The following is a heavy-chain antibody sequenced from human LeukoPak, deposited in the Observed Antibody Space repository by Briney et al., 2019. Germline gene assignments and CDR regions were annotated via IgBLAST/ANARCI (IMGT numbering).Heavy chain of an antibody. CDR1: GDSVSTASNA. CDR3: ARESGVQNYGGNFGLDL. D-gene: IGHD2-21*01. J-gene: IGHJ5*02. Sequence: SQTLSLTCAISGDSVSTASNAWYWIRQSPSRGLEWLGRTYYNSKWYTDYAVSVSGRTTINPDTSRNQLSLQLSFVTPEDTAVYYCARESGVQNYGGNFGLDLWGRGTLVSVSA. CDR2: TYYNSKWYT. V-gene: IGHV6-1*01.